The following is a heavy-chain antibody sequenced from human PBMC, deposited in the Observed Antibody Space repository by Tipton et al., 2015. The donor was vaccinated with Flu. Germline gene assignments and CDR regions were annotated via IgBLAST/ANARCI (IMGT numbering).Heavy chain of an antibody. J-gene: IGHJ4*02. D-gene: IGHD5-18*01. CDR1: GFSFSNYG. V-gene: IGHV3-30*02. CDR2: IRFDEAYK. Sequence: SLRLSCVASGFSFSNYGMHWVRQAPGKGLEWVAFIRFDEAYKYADSVKGRFTISRDNSKNTLYLQMDSLRAEDTAVYYCAKRAYNSGDGYWGQGTLVTVS. CDR3: AKRAYNSGDGY.